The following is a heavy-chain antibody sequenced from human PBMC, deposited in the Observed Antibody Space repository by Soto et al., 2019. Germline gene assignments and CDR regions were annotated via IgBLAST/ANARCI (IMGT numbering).Heavy chain of an antibody. D-gene: IGHD2-15*01. CDR3: AKVRGANNWATSYGLDV. CDR2: ITYDGTYA. J-gene: IGHJ6*02. CDR1: GFVFRDFG. V-gene: IGHV3-30*18. Sequence: QVQLVESGGGVVQPGKSLRLSCEGSGFVFRDFGMYWVRQAPGKGLEWVALITYDGTYAHYVSAVKGRFTISRDDDRDTVSLQMDSLRHEDSGIYYCAKVRGANNWATSYGLDVWGQGPTVTVAS.